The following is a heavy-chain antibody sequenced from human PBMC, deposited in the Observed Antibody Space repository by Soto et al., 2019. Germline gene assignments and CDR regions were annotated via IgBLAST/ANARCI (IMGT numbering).Heavy chain of an antibody. CDR2: IYYSGST. V-gene: IGHV4-59*01. J-gene: IGHJ6*03. Sequence: KPSETLSLTCTVSGGSISSYYWSWIRQPPGKGLEWIGYIYYSGSTNYNPSLKSRVTISVDTSKNQFSLKLSSVTAADTAVYYCARRGPLVVPAAGYYYYYMDGWGKGTTVTVSS. D-gene: IGHD2-2*01. CDR3: ARRGPLVVPAAGYYYYYMDG. CDR1: GGSISSYY.